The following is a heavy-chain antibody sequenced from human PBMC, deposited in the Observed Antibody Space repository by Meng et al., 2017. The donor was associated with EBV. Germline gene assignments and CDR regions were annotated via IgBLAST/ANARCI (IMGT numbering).Heavy chain of an antibody. J-gene: IGHJ4*02. CDR2: IYWDDDK. Sequence: QIPLKESGPTLVKPTQTLTLTCTFSGFSLSTRGVGVGWIRQPPGKALEWLALIYWDDDKRYSPSLKRRLTITKDTSKNQVVLTMTNMDPVDAATYYCAHIIAARPFDYWGQGTLVTVSS. CDR1: GFSLSTRGVG. D-gene: IGHD6-6*01. V-gene: IGHV2-5*02. CDR3: AHIIAARPFDY.